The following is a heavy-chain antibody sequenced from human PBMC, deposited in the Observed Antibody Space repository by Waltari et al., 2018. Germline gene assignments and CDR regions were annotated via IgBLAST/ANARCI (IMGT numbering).Heavy chain of an antibody. Sequence: EVHLVESGGGLFNPGGYLRLTCAASGFTVSTHRINWVRQAPGKGLGWVSSISNSRSSIYYADSILGRFTISRDNDKNSLFLQMNSLRAEDSAVYYCARGGSGSLWGDGLDVWGRGTTITVSS. CDR2: ISNSRSSI. CDR1: GFTVSTHR. J-gene: IGHJ6*02. V-gene: IGHV3-21*01. CDR3: ARGGSGSLWGDGLDV. D-gene: IGHD1-26*01.